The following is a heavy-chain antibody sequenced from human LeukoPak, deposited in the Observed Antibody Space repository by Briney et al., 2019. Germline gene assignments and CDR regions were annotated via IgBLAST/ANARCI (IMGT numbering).Heavy chain of an antibody. V-gene: IGHV1-18*01. CDR2: ISAYNGNT. J-gene: IGHJ3*02. CDR1: GYTFTSYG. CDR3: ARDGRYSYGLDDAFDI. D-gene: IGHD5-18*01. Sequence: ASVKVSCKASGYTFTSYGISWVRQAPGQGLEWMGWISAYNGNTNYAQKLQGRVTMTTDTSTSTAYMELRCLRSDDTAVYYCARDGRYSYGLDDAFDIWGQGTMVTVSS.